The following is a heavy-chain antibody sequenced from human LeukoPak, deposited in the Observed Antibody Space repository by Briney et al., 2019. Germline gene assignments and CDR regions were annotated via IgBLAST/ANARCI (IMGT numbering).Heavy chain of an antibody. CDR3: ARDLRGIQMVRGVIGQYYYYYGMDV. J-gene: IGHJ6*02. Sequence: GGSLRLSCAASGFTFSSYAMRWVRQAPGKGLEWVAVISYDGSYKYYADSVKGRFTISRDNSKNTLYLQMNSLRAEDTAVYYCARDLRGIQMVRGVIGQYYYYYGMDVWGQGTTVTVSS. V-gene: IGHV3-30-3*01. CDR1: GFTFSSYA. D-gene: IGHD3-10*01. CDR2: ISYDGSYK.